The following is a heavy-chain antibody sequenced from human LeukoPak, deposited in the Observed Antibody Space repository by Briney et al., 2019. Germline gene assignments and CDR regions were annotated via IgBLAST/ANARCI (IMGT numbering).Heavy chain of an antibody. CDR3: ANTGSYSIY. CDR2: ITSSGTK. J-gene: IGHJ4*02. Sequence: GGSLRLSGAASGLTFRSYGMGWVRQAPGNGLEWVSSITSSGTKNYAEFVKDRFVISRDNSKDTLFLQMNSLRVEDTAVYYCANTGSYSIYWGQGTLVTVSS. CDR1: GLTFRSYG. V-gene: IGHV3-23*01. D-gene: IGHD1-1*01.